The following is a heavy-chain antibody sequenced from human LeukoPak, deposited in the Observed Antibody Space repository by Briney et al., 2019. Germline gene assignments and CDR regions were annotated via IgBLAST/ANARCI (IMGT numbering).Heavy chain of an antibody. D-gene: IGHD3-9*01. CDR2: IYYSGST. CDR1: GGSISGYY. J-gene: IGHJ4*02. Sequence: SETLSLTCTVSGGSISGYYWSWIRQPPGKGLEWIGYIYYSGSTNYNPSLKSRVTISVDTSKNQFSLKLSSVTAADTAVYYCATRGAAGYYNYWGQGTLVTVSS. V-gene: IGHV4-59*01. CDR3: ATRGAAGYYNY.